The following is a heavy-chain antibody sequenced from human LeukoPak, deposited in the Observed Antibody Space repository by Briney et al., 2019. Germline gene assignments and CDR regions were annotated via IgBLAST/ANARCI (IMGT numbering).Heavy chain of an antibody. CDR1: GGSISSYY. Sequence: SETLSLTCTVSGGSISSYYWSWIRKPAGKGLEWIGRIYTSGSTNYNPSLKSRVTISVDTSKNQFSLKLGSVTAADTAVYYCAREGDYYDTSGTLDYWGQGTLVTVSS. CDR3: AREGDYYDTSGTLDY. J-gene: IGHJ4*02. D-gene: IGHD3-22*01. CDR2: IYTSGST. V-gene: IGHV4-4*07.